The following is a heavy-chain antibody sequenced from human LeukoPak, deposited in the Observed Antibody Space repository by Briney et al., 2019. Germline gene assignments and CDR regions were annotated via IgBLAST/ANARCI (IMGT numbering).Heavy chain of an antibody. V-gene: IGHV3-9*01. D-gene: IGHD7-27*01. CDR2: ITWNSGKI. J-gene: IGHJ3*01. CDR1: GFTFNDYA. Sequence: GRSLRLSCTTSGFTFNDYAMHWVRQAPGKGLEWISGITWNSGKIAYADSVKGRFTISRDNSKNTLDLQMNSLRPEDTAVYYCAKEFSATPRAAAQTGDAFDVWGQGTMVTVSS. CDR3: AKEFSATPRAAAQTGDAFDV.